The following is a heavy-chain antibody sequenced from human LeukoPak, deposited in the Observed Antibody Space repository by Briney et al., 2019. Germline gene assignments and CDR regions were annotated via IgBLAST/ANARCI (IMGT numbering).Heavy chain of an antibody. CDR2: IYDSGSGST. CDR3: ARGPTVGATNFVDY. V-gene: IGHV4-61*05. CDR1: GGSISSSSYY. J-gene: IGHJ4*02. Sequence: PSETLSLTCTVSGGSISSSSYYWGWIRQPPGKGLEWIGYIYDSGSGSTNYNPSLKSRVTISVDTSENQFSLKLSSVTAADTAVYYCARGPTVGATNFVDYWGQGTLVTVSS. D-gene: IGHD1-26*01.